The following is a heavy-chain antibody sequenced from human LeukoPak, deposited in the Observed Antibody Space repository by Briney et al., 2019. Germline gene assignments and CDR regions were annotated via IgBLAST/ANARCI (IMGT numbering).Heavy chain of an antibody. CDR1: GYTFTGYY. Sequence: GASVKVSCKASGYTFTGYYMHWVRQAPGQGLEWMGWINPNSGGTNYAQEFQGRVTMTRDTSISTAYMEPSRLRSDDTAVYYCARDHASYDILTGFDYWGQGTLVTVPS. V-gene: IGHV1-2*02. J-gene: IGHJ4*02. D-gene: IGHD3-9*01. CDR2: INPNSGGT. CDR3: ARDHASYDILTGFDY.